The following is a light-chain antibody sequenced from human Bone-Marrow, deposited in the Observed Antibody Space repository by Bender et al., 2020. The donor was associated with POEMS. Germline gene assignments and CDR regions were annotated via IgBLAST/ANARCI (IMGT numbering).Light chain of an antibody. CDR1: SSDVGVYNS. V-gene: IGLV2-11*01. Sequence: QSALTQPRSVSGSPGQSVTISCTGTSSDVGVYNSVSWYQQHPDRAPKLIIYDVSQRPSGVPDRVSGFKSGNTASLTISGLQADDEAEYYCCSYAGSYTLVFGGGTSLTVL. J-gene: IGLJ3*02. CDR3: CSYAGSYTLV. CDR2: DVS.